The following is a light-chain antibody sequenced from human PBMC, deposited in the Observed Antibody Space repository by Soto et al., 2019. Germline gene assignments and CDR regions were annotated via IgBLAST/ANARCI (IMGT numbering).Light chain of an antibody. CDR2: GAS. CDR1: QTISNTF. CDR3: QQYGVSPS. Sequence: EIVLTQSPGTLSLSPGERATLSCRASQTISNTFFAWYQQRPGQSPRLLIYGASGRAAGIPDRLSGSGSGTDLTLSISRLEPEDFAVYYCQQYGVSPSFGGGTKVDIK. J-gene: IGKJ4*01. V-gene: IGKV3-20*01.